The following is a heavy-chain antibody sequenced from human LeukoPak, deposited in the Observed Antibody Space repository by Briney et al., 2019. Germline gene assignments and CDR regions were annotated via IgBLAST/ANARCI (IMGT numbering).Heavy chain of an antibody. V-gene: IGHV3-15*01. CDR2: IKSKSDGGTA. CDR1: RITFTNTW. Sequence: PGGSLRLSCVASRITFTNTWMTWVRQAPGRGLEWVGLIKSKSDGGTADYAAPVNGRFSISRDDSKKTLYLQMNSLKIEDTVVYYCTTDFQVHDRSLDYLFDPWGQGTLVTVSS. D-gene: IGHD1-1*01. J-gene: IGHJ5*02. CDR3: TTDFQVHDRSLDYLFDP.